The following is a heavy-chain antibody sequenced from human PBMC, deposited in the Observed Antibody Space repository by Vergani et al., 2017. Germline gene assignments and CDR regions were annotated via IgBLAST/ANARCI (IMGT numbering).Heavy chain of an antibody. CDR2: INPNSGGT. CDR3: ARGTQYPHACYFDY. CDR1: GGTFSSYA. Sequence: QVQLVQSGAEVKKPGSSVKVSCKASGGTFSSYAISWVRQAPGQGLEWMGWINPNSGGTNYAQKFQGRVTMTRDTSISTAYMELSRLRSDDTAVYYCARGTQYPHACYFDYWGQGTLVTVSS. D-gene: IGHD1-7*01. V-gene: IGHV1-2*02. J-gene: IGHJ4*02.